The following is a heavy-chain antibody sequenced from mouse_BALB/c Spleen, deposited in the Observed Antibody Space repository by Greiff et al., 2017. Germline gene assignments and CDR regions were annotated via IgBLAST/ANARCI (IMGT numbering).Heavy chain of an antibody. CDR2: ISSGGSYT. J-gene: IGHJ3*01. V-gene: IGHV5-9-4*01. D-gene: IGHD2-14*01. Sequence: EVQLVESGGGLVQPGGSLKLSCAASGFTFSSYAMSWVRQSPEKRLEWVAEISSGGSYTYYPDNVTGRFTISRDNAKNTLYLEMSSLRSEETAMYYCARVGYPAWFAYWGQGTLVTVSA. CDR1: GFTFSSYA. CDR3: ARVGYPAWFAY.